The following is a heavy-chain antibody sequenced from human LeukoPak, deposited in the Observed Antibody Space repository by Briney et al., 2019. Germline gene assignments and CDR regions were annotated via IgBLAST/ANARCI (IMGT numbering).Heavy chain of an antibody. CDR1: GDSLNGYY. CDR3: ARVHSYASGIEV. Sequence: SQTLSLTCSVSGDSLNGYYWSWIRQPAGEGLEWIGRIHSGGTNYNPSLKSRVTMSLDTSKNQLSLRLTSVTAADTAVYYCARVHSYASGIEVWDQGTTVTVSS. D-gene: IGHD3-16*01. V-gene: IGHV4-4*07. CDR2: IHSGGT. J-gene: IGHJ6*02.